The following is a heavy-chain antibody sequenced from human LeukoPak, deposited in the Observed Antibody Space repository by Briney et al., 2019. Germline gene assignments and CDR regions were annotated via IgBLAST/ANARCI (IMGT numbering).Heavy chain of an antibody. D-gene: IGHD2-2*01. CDR3: ARGYCSSTSCYGAAFDI. Sequence: SETLTLTCAVNGGCFSGYSWSWIRQPPGKGLEWIGEINHSGSTKYNPSLKSRVTISVDTSKKQLSLELSSMTAADTAVYYCARGYCSSTSCYGAAFDIWGQGTMVTVSS. CDR2: INHSGST. J-gene: IGHJ3*02. V-gene: IGHV4-34*01. CDR1: GGCFSGYS.